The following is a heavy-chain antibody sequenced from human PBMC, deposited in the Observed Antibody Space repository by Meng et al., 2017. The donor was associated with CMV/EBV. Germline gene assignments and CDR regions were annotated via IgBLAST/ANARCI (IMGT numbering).Heavy chain of an antibody. CDR2: IIPIFGTA. Sequence: GKPGAGVKKPGSSGKVSCKASGGTFSSYAISWVRQAPGQGLEWMGGIIPIFGTANYAQKFQGRVTITADESTSTAYMELSSLRSEDTAVYYCARVCGGSCFDYWGQGTLVTVSS. J-gene: IGHJ4*02. D-gene: IGHD2-15*01. CDR3: ARVCGGSCFDY. CDR1: GGTFSSYA. V-gene: IGHV1-69*01.